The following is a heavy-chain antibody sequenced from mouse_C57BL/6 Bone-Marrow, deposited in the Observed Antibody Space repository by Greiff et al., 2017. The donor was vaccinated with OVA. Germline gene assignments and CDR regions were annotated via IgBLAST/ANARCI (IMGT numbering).Heavy chain of an antibody. Sequence: QVQLQQPGPELVKPGASVKLSCKASGYTFTSYWMHWVKQWPGQGLEWIGNINPSNGGTNYNEKFKSKATLTVDKSTSTSFMQLSSLTSEDAADYYCARPSGSSSWFAYWGQGTLVTVSA. D-gene: IGHD1-1*01. CDR3: ARPSGSSSWFAY. J-gene: IGHJ3*01. CDR1: GYTFTSYW. V-gene: IGHV1-53*01. CDR2: INPSNGGT.